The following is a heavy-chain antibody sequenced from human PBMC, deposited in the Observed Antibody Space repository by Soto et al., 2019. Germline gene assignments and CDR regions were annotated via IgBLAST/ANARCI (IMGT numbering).Heavy chain of an antibody. Sequence: QVQLVQSGAEVKKPGASVKGACQASGYTFISYDINWVRQATGQGLEWMGWMNPNSGNTGYAQKFQGRVILPSNTSMFTAYMELSSLRYEDTAVYYCAIVRQWLDPWGQGTLVTVSS. J-gene: IGHJ5*02. D-gene: IGHD6-19*01. CDR1: GYTFISYD. CDR3: AIVRQWLDP. CDR2: MNPNSGNT. V-gene: IGHV1-8*01.